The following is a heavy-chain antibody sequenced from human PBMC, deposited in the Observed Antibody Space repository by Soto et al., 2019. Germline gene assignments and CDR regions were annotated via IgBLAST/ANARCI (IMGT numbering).Heavy chain of an antibody. V-gene: IGHV1-8*01. D-gene: IGHD6-19*01. Sequence: GAXLKVSCPCSGYPFTSYDIDWLRQATGQGLEWIGWMNPNSGNTGYAQKFQGRVTMTRNTSISKAYMELSSLRSEDTAVYYCARVSGRSSGWYYYWGQGTLVTVPS. CDR2: MNPNSGNT. CDR1: GYPFTSYD. J-gene: IGHJ4*02. CDR3: ARVSGRSSGWYYY.